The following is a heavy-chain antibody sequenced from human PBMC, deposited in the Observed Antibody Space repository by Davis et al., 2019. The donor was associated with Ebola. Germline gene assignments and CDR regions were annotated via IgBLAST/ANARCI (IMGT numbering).Heavy chain of an antibody. D-gene: IGHD3-22*01. CDR1: GFTFSSYA. V-gene: IGHV3-48*02. CDR3: ARDYYDSSGYYFDY. Sequence: GESLKISCAASGFTFSSYAMHWVRQAPGKGLEWVSYISSSSSTIYYADSVKGRFTISRDNAKNSLYLQMNSLRDEDTAVYYCARDYYDSSGYYFDYWGQGTLVTVSS. CDR2: ISSSSSTI. J-gene: IGHJ4*02.